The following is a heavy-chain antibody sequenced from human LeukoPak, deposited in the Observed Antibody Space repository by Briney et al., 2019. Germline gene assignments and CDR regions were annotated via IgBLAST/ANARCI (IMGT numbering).Heavy chain of an antibody. J-gene: IGHJ4*02. V-gene: IGHV4-31*03. CDR2: IYYSGST. CDR3: ARGPYDSSGYYYARGPAHKDY. CDR1: GGSISSGGYY. D-gene: IGHD3-22*01. Sequence: SQTLSLTCTVSGGSISSGGYYWSWIRQHPGKGLEWIRYIYYSGSTYYNPSLKSRVTISVDTSKHQFSLKLSSVTAADTAVYYCARGPYDSSGYYYARGPAHKDYWGQGTLVTVSS.